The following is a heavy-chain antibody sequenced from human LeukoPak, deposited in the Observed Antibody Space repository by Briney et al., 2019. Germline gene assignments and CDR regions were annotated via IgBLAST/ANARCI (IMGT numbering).Heavy chain of an antibody. J-gene: IGHJ4*02. Sequence: PSETLSLTCTVSGGSISSYYWNWIRQPAGKGLEWIGRINTSVGTSYNPSLNGRVTMSVDTSKNQFSLKLSSVTAADTAVYYCARGKVVAGTPGQNSWDSWGQGTLVTVSS. D-gene: IGHD6-19*01. CDR1: GGSISSYY. CDR2: INTSVGT. CDR3: ARGKVVAGTPGQNSWDS. V-gene: IGHV4-4*07.